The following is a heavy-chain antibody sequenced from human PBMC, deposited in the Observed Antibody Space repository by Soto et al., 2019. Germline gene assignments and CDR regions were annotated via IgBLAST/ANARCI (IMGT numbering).Heavy chain of an antibody. CDR3: MNLYSYGSGSYYK. CDR1: GFTFSTYA. J-gene: IGHJ4*02. Sequence: EVQLLESGGGLVQPGGSLRLSCAASGFTFSTYAMSWVRQAPGKGLEWVSGMSGSGGSTYYADSVKGRFPISRDNSKNSLYLLMNSLRAEDTAVYYCMNLYSYGSGSYYKWGQGTLVTVSS. CDR2: MSGSGGST. V-gene: IGHV3-23*01. D-gene: IGHD3-10*01.